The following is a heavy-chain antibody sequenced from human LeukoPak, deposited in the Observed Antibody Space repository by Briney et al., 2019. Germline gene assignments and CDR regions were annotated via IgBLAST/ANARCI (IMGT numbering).Heavy chain of an antibody. Sequence: GGSLRLSCEASGFTLRSYSMDWVRQAPGKGLEWISYISGGSDKIFYVGSVKGRFTISRDNAKNSLYLQMNSLRAEDTAVYYCTRGFWSGNSDSFDVWGQGTLVNVSS. CDR3: TRGFWSGNSDSFDV. CDR1: GFTLRSYS. CDR2: ISGGSDKI. V-gene: IGHV3-48*04. D-gene: IGHD3-3*01. J-gene: IGHJ3*01.